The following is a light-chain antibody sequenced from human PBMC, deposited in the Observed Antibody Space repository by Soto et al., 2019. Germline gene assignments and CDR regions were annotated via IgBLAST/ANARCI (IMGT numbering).Light chain of an antibody. Sequence: QSALTQPASVSGSPGQTITISCTGSDSDIGAYNYVSWYQHHPGKAPKLLIYEVSDQPSGVSHRFSGSKSANTASLTISGLQADDEADDYCASYTTSHIRVFGGGTKLTVL. CDR1: DSDIGAYNY. V-gene: IGLV2-14*01. CDR2: EVS. CDR3: ASYTTSHIRV. J-gene: IGLJ3*02.